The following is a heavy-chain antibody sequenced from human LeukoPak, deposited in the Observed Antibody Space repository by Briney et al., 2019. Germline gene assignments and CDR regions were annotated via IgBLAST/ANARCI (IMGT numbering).Heavy chain of an antibody. CDR2: ISGSGGST. V-gene: IGHV3-23*01. CDR1: GFTFSSYG. D-gene: IGHD3-10*01. CDR3: AKGRGSFDY. Sequence: PGGSLRLSCAASGFTFSSYGMSWVRQAPGKGLEWVSGISGSGGSTYYADSVKGRFIISRDNSKNTLYLQMNSLRAEDTAVYYCAKGRGSFDYWGQGTLVTVSS. J-gene: IGHJ4*02.